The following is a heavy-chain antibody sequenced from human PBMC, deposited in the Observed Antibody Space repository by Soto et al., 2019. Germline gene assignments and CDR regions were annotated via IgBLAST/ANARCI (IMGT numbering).Heavy chain of an antibody. J-gene: IGHJ4*02. CDR2: IYSGGST. CDR3: VARSNGADY. V-gene: IGHV3-53*02. D-gene: IGHD2-8*01. CDR1: GFIVSSNY. Sequence: EVQLVETGGGLIQPGGSLRLSCAASGFIVSSNYMSWVRQAPGKGLDWVSVIYSGGSTYHAESVKGRFTTSSDNSKHTLYLQMNNLSSEDTAVYYCVARSNGADYWGQGTLVTVSS.